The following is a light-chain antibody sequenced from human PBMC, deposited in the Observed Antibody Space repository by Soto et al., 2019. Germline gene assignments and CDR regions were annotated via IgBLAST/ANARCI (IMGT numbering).Light chain of an antibody. V-gene: IGLV2-14*01. Sequence: QSALTQPASVSGSPGQSITISCTGTSSDVGGYNYVSWYQQHPGKAPKLMIYDVSNRPSGVSNRFSGSKSANTASLTISGLQAEDEADDYCISYTGSSTYVVFGGGTKLTVL. CDR2: DVS. CDR1: SSDVGGYNY. CDR3: ISYTGSSTYVV. J-gene: IGLJ2*01.